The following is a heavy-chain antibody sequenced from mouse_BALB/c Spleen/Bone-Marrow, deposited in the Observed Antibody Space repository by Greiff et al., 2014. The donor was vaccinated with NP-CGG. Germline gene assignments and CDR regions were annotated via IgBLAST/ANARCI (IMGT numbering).Heavy chain of an antibody. CDR1: GYTSTDYA. J-gene: IGHJ4*01. Sequence: QVQLQQSGPELVRPGVSVKISCKGSGYTSTDYAMHWVKQSHAKSLEWIGVISTYSGNTNYNQKFKGKATMTVDKSSSTAYMELARLTSEDSAIYYCASYGSSYYAMDYWGQGTSVTVSS. D-gene: IGHD1-1*01. CDR2: ISTYSGNT. CDR3: ASYGSSYYAMDY. V-gene: IGHV1-67*01.